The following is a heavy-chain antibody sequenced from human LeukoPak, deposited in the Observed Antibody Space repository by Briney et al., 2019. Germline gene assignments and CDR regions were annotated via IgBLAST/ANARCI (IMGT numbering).Heavy chain of an antibody. CDR2: ISGSGGST. D-gene: IGHD4/OR15-4a*01. CDR1: GFTFSSYA. CDR3: TRFVYGARADESGGH. J-gene: IGHJ4*02. V-gene: IGHV3-23*01. Sequence: GGSLRLSCAASGFTFSSYAMSWVRQAPGKGLEWVSVISGSGGSTYYADSVKGRFTISRDNSRNTAYLQMNSLKTEDTAMYFCTRFVYGARADESGGHWGQGTLVTVSS.